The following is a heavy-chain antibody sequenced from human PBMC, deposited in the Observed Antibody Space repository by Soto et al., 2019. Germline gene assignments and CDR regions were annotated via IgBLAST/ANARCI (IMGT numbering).Heavy chain of an antibody. CDR2: IIPIFGTA. V-gene: IGHV1-69*13. J-gene: IGHJ6*02. Sequence: ASVKVSCKASGGTFSSYAISWVRQAPGQGLEWMGGIIPIFGTANYAQKFQGRVTITADESTSTAYMELSSLRSEDTAVYYCARGVVVVVAATRGDYYYYYGMDVWGQGTTVTVSS. CDR1: GGTFSSYA. D-gene: IGHD2-15*01. CDR3: ARGVVVVVAATRGDYYYYYGMDV.